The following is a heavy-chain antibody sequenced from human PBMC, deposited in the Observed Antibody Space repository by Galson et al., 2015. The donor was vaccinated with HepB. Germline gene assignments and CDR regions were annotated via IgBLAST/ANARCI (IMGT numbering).Heavy chain of an antibody. Sequence: SLRLSCAASGFTFSSYAMSWVRQAPGKGLEWVSAISGSGGSTYYADSVKGRFTISRDNSKNTLYLQMNSLRAEDTAVYYCAAAYCGGDCYPGWFDPWGQGTLVTVSS. CDR1: GFTFSSYA. D-gene: IGHD2-21*02. J-gene: IGHJ5*02. CDR3: AAAYCGGDCYPGWFDP. CDR2: ISGSGGST. V-gene: IGHV3-23*01.